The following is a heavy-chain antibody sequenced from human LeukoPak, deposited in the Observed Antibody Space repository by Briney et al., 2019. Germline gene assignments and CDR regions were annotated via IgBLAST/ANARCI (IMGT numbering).Heavy chain of an antibody. J-gene: IGHJ4*02. CDR2: ISGSGYST. CDR3: AKVLGMYGSSGYAWYFDY. CDR1: GFTFSSYA. D-gene: IGHD6-25*01. Sequence: GGSLRLSCTASGFTFSSYAMSWVRQAPGRGLEWVSIISGSGYSTYYADSVKGRFTISRDNSKNTLYLQMNSLRAEDTAVYYCAKVLGMYGSSGYAWYFDYWGQGTLVTVSS. V-gene: IGHV3-23*01.